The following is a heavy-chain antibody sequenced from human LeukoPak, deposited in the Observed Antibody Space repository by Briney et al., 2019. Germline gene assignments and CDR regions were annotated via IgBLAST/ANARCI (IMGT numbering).Heavy chain of an antibody. D-gene: IGHD6-19*01. CDR3: ARAQRIAVAGTYYYYMDV. CDR1: GGTFSSYA. CDR2: IIPIFGTA. Sequence: GASVKVSCKASGGTFSSYAISWVRQAPGQGLEWMGGIIPIFGTANYAQKFQGRVTITADESTSTAYMELSSLRSEDTAVYYCARAQRIAVAGTYYYYMDVWGKGTTVTVSS. V-gene: IGHV1-69*13. J-gene: IGHJ6*03.